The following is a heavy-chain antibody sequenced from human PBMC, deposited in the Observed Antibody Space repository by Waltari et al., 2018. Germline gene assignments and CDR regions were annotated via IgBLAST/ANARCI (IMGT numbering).Heavy chain of an antibody. J-gene: IGHJ5*02. D-gene: IGHD1-7*01. V-gene: IGHV3-74*01. CDR3: ARGPYISSTGTQYH. CDR2: INDDGSNA. CDR1: GFTFNNFW. Sequence: EVRLVESGGGLVQPGGSLRLSWVASGFTFNNFWLHWVRQAPGKGLVWVSRINDDGSNATYAETVKGRFTMSRDNAKNTLYLQMSNVRVDDSAVYYCARGPYISSTGTQYHWGQGALVTVSS.